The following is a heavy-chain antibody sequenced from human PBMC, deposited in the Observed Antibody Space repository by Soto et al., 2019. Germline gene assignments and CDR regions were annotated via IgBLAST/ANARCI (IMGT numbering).Heavy chain of an antibody. D-gene: IGHD6-6*01. CDR1: GYTFTSYG. CDR2: ISAYNGNT. V-gene: IGHV1-18*01. Sequence: EASVKISCKASGYTFTSYGISWVRQAPGQGLEWMGWISAYNGNTNYAQKLQGRVTMTTDTSTSTAYMELRSLRSDDTAVYYCARAFSSSGPYYYYYYGMDVWGQGTTVPVSS. J-gene: IGHJ6*02. CDR3: ARAFSSSGPYYYYYYGMDV.